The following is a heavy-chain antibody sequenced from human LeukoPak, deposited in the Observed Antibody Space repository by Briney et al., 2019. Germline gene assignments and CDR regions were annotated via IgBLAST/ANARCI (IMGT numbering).Heavy chain of an antibody. J-gene: IGHJ6*03. CDR3: ARDGRIQGAYYYYYMYV. D-gene: IGHD5-18*01. CDR1: GITFSSYG. CDR2: ISYDGSNK. Sequence: PGGTLRLSCAASGITFSSYGMSWVRQAPGKGLEWVAVISYDGSNKYYADSVKGRFTISRDNSKNTLYLQMNSLRAEDTAVYYCARDGRIQGAYYYYYMYVWGKGTTVTVSS. V-gene: IGHV3-30*03.